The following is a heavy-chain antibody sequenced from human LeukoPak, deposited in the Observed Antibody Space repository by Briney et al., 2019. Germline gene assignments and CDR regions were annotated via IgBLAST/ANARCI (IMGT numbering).Heavy chain of an antibody. J-gene: IGHJ4*02. D-gene: IGHD3-16*01. V-gene: IGHV4-39*07. CDR1: GVSISSGHYF. Sequence: SETLSLTCTVSGVSISSGHYFWAWIRQPPRRRLECIASVPVSGSTYYDPSFTGRVTLSVDTSKNQFSLRLNSVAAADTAVYYCARQTIQTSLGGVPDYFDSWGQGTPVTVSS. CDR3: ARQTIQTSLGGVPDYFDS. CDR2: VPVSGST.